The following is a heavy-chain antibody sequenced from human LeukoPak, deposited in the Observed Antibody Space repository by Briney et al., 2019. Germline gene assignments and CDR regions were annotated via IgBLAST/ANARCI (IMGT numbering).Heavy chain of an antibody. V-gene: IGHV3-9*01. CDR2: ISWNSGSI. J-gene: IGHJ4*02. CDR3: AKQPGSYSSTWARHFDY. Sequence: GGSLRLSCAASGFTFDDYAMHWVRQAPGKGLEWVSGISWNSGSIGYADSVKGRFTISRDNAKNSLYLQMDSLRTEDTAVYYCAKQPGSYSSTWARHFDYWGQGTLVTVSS. CDR1: GFTFDDYA. D-gene: IGHD6-13*01.